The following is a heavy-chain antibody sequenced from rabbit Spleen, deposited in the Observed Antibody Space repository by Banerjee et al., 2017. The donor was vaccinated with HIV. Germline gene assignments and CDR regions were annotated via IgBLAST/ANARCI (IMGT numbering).Heavy chain of an antibody. CDR3: ERDAGPSFSSCGMDL. D-gene: IGHD8-1*01. V-gene: IGHV1S40*01. J-gene: IGHJ6*01. CDR2: IYAGSSGST. Sequence: QALEESGGGLVKPAAALIPICTASAFSFNSDYDMSWFRQPPGKGLEWFACIYAGSSGSTYSATYAKGRLAISKTSTTTVTLQMTKLTAADAAAKSCERDAGPSFSSCGMDLWGPGTLVTVS. CDR1: AFSFNSDYD.